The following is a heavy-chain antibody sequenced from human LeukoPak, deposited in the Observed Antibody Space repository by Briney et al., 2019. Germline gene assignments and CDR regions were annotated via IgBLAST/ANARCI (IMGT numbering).Heavy chain of an antibody. CDR2: ISSSGSTI. J-gene: IGHJ3*02. D-gene: IGHD3/OR15-3a*01. V-gene: IGHV3-48*04. Sequence: GGSLRLSCAASGFTISSYGMSWVRQAPGKGLEWVSYISSSGSTIYYADSVKGRFTISRDNAKNSLYLQMNSLRAEDTAVYYCARAGRTWTTAFDIWGQGTMVTVSS. CDR3: ARAGRTWTTAFDI. CDR1: GFTISSYG.